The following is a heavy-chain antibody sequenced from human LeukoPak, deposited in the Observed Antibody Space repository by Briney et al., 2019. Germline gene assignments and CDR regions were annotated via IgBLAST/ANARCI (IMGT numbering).Heavy chain of an antibody. CDR3: AKEVAGSGSYPEGFDY. J-gene: IGHJ4*02. Sequence: GGSLRLSCAASGFTFSSYAMSWVRQAPGKGLEWVSAISGSGGSTYYAGSVKGRFTISRDNSKNTLYLQMNSLRAEDTAVYYCAKEVAGSGSYPEGFDYWGQGTLVTVSS. CDR1: GFTFSSYA. CDR2: ISGSGGST. D-gene: IGHD3-10*01. V-gene: IGHV3-23*01.